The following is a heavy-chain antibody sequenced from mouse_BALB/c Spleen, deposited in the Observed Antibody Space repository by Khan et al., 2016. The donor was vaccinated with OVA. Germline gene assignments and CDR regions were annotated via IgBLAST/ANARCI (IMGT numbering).Heavy chain of an antibody. CDR1: GFTFTSYG. CDR2: ISSDSSTF. D-gene: IGHD1-1*01. V-gene: IGHV5-17*02. CDR3: ATSYFCGYYFDY. Sequence: EVQLVESGGGLVQPGGSRKLSCAASGFTFTSYGMHWIRQAPEKGLEWVAYISSDSSTFYYADTVKGRFTISRATPKNTLFLHMTSSRSGDTAMYFCATSYFCGYYFDYWGQGTTLTVSS. J-gene: IGHJ2*01.